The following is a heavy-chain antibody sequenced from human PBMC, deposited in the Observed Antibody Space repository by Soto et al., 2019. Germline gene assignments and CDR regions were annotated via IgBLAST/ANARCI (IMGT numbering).Heavy chain of an antibody. CDR1: VGSISTYY. CDR2: IDYGGST. D-gene: IGHD3-10*01. Sequence: QVQLQESGPGLVKPSETLSLTCTVSVGSISTYYWSWIRQPPGKGLEWIGYIDYGGSTNYNPSLKSRVTISVDTSKNQFSLKLNSVTAADTAMYYCARQEVRIWFGMGQAPPEPGDAFDIWGQGTMVTVSS. V-gene: IGHV4-59*08. CDR3: ARQEVRIWFGMGQAPPEPGDAFDI. J-gene: IGHJ3*02.